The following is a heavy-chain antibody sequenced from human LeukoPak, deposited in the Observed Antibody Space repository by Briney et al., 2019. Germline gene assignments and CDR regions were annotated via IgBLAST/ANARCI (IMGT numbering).Heavy chain of an antibody. CDR3: ARADSSSWHFYFDY. Sequence: SETLSLTCTVSGGSISGSSYYWGWIRQPPGKGLEWIGSIYYSGSTYYNPSLKSRVTISVDTSKNQFSLKLSSVTAADTAVYYCARADSSSWHFYFDYWGQGTLVTVSS. V-gene: IGHV4-39*07. J-gene: IGHJ4*02. CDR2: IYYSGST. D-gene: IGHD6-13*01. CDR1: GGSISGSSYY.